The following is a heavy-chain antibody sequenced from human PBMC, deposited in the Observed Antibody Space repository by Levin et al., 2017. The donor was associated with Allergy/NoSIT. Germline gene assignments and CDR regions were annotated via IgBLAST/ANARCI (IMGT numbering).Heavy chain of an antibody. CDR2: MNPNSGNT. J-gene: IGHJ3*02. V-gene: IGHV1-8*01. D-gene: IGHD3-22*01. CDR3: ARVYYDSSGYEHAFDI. Sequence: GESLKISCKASGYTFTSYDINWVRQATGQGLEWMGWMNPNSGNTGYAQKFQGRVTMTRNTSISTAYMELSSLRSEDTAVYYCARVYYDSSGYEHAFDIWGQGTMVTVSS. CDR1: GYTFTSYD.